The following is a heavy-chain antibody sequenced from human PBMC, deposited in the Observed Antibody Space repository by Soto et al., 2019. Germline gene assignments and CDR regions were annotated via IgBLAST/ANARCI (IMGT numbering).Heavy chain of an antibody. CDR2: TYYRSKWYY. CDR3: ARGEQYSGRIFDY. V-gene: IGHV6-1*01. J-gene: IGHJ4*01. CDR1: GGSVSSNSAG. Sequence: LQTLSLPCALTGGSVSSNSAGWSWVRQSPSRGLEWLGRTYYRSKWYYEYAVSVRGRITINPNTSKNQYSLQLNSVTPEDTAVYFCARGEQYSGRIFDYWGQGTLVTVSS. D-gene: IGHD1-26*01.